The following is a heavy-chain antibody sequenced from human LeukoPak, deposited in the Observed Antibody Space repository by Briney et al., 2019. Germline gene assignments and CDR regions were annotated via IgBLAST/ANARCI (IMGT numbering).Heavy chain of an antibody. D-gene: IGHD1-26*01. CDR1: GGSISGYY. V-gene: IGHV4-59*01. CDR2: IYYSGST. CDR3: ARGREWEPKVFDY. Sequence: SETLSLTCTGSGGSISGYYWSWIRQPPGKGLEWIGYIYYSGSTNYNPSLKSRVTISVDTSKNQFSLKLSSVTAADTAVYYCARGREWEPKVFDYWGQGTLVTVSS. J-gene: IGHJ4*02.